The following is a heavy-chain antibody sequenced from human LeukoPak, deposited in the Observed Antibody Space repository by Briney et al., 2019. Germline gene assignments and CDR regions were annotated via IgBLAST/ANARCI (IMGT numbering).Heavy chain of an antibody. J-gene: IGHJ6*03. D-gene: IGHD3-3*01. Sequence: PSETLSLTCTVSGGSISSYYWSWIRQPPGKGLEWIGSIYYSGSTYYNPSLKSRVTISVDTSKNQFSLKLSSVTAADTAVYYCARQVYDFWSGYYLYYYYYYMDVWGKGTTVTVPS. CDR3: ARQVYDFWSGYYLYYYYYYMDV. CDR2: IYYSGST. V-gene: IGHV4-59*05. CDR1: GGSISSYY.